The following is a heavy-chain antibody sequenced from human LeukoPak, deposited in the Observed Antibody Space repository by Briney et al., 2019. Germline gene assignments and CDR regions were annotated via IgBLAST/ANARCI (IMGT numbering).Heavy chain of an antibody. D-gene: IGHD6-13*01. Sequence: GGSLRLSCAASGFTFSSYSMNWVRQAPGKGVEWVSSICSSSSYIYYADSVKGRFPISRDNAKNSLYLQMNMQRAEDTAVYYCARVTLYGSSWYGNEWYFDYWGQGTLVTVSS. CDR2: ICSSSSYI. V-gene: IGHV3-21*01. CDR1: GFTFSSYS. CDR3: ARVTLYGSSWYGNEWYFDY. J-gene: IGHJ4*02.